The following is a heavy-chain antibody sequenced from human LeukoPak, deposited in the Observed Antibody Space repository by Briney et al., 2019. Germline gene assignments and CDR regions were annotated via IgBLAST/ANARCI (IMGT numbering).Heavy chain of an antibody. Sequence: SETLSPTCAVSGGSISSNSYYWGWIRQPPGKGLEWIGSIYYSGSTYYKSSLKSRVTISVDTSKNQFSLKLSSVTAADTAVYYCARTRYYYNSRSYGAPYYFDYWGQGTLVTVSS. V-gene: IGHV4-39*01. D-gene: IGHD3-10*01. CDR1: GGSISSNSYY. J-gene: IGHJ4*02. CDR3: ARTRYYYNSRSYGAPYYFDY. CDR2: IYYSGST.